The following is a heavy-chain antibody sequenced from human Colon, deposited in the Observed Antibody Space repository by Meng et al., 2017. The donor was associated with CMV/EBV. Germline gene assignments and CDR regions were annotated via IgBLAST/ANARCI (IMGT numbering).Heavy chain of an antibody. J-gene: IGHJ6*02. V-gene: IGHV3-23*01. CDR1: GFTFSSYA. CDR3: AKDLGLYPGIVVVPAAIMDYYYYGMDV. CDR2: ISGSGGST. D-gene: IGHD2-2*02. Sequence: GESLKISCAASGFTFSSYAMSWVCQAPGKGLEWVSAISGSGGSTYYADSVKGRFTISRDNSKNTLYLQMNSLRAEDTAVYYCAKDLGLYPGIVVVPAAIMDYYYYGMDVWGQGTTVTVSS.